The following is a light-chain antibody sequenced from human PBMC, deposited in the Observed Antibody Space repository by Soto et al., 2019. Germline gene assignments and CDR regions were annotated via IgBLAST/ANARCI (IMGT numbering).Light chain of an antibody. CDR3: QQLNSYPF. CDR1: QGISSY. Sequence: DIQLTQSPSFLSASVGDRVTITCRASQGISSYLAWYQQKPGKAPKLLIYAASTLQSGVPSRFSGSGSGTEFTLTISSLQPEDFETYYRQQLNSYPFFGPGTKVDI. V-gene: IGKV1-9*01. J-gene: IGKJ3*01. CDR2: AAS.